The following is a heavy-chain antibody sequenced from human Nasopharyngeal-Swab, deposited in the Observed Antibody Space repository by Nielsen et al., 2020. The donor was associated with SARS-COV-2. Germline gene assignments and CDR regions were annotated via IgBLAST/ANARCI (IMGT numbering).Heavy chain of an antibody. J-gene: IGHJ4*02. D-gene: IGHD2-21*02. CDR2: IRSNGNNYAT. CDR1: GFTFSDSA. V-gene: IGHV3-73*01. Sequence: GRTLRLSCAASGFTFSDSAIHWVRQASGKGLGWVGRIRSNGNNYATAYAASVKGRFIIFRDDPTNTPYLQMNILKTEDTAVYYCTRCGGGCYSGRDYFSQGTLVTVSS. CDR3: TRCGGGCYSGRDY.